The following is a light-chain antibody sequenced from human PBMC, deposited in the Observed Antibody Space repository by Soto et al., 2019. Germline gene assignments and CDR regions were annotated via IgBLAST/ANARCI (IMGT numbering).Light chain of an antibody. Sequence: DFVMTQSPDSLAVSLGERATINCKSSRSVLYTANNKNYLAWYQQKLGQPPQLLIYWASTRESGVPDRFSGSGSGTDFALTISSLQAEDVAVYYCQQYYTTPWTFSQGTKVEIK. CDR3: QQYYTTPWT. J-gene: IGKJ1*01. CDR2: WAS. CDR1: RSVLYTANNKNY. V-gene: IGKV4-1*01.